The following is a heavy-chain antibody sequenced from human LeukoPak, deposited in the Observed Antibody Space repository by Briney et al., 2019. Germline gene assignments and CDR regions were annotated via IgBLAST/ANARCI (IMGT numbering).Heavy chain of an antibody. CDR2: MSYSGHT. V-gene: IGHV4-39*07. CDR1: GDSIGRINYF. CDR3: AREPLMTTVTTYYFDY. Sequence: PSETLSLTCTISGDSIGRINYFWGWIRQAPGKGLEWIVSMSYSGHTYYNPSLKSRVTTSIDTSKNQLSLNLKSVTAADTAVYYCAREPLMTTVTTYYFDYWGQGTLVTVSS. D-gene: IGHD4-17*01. J-gene: IGHJ4*02.